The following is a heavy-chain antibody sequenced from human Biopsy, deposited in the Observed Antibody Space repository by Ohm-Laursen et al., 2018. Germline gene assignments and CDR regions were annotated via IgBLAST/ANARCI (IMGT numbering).Heavy chain of an antibody. V-gene: IGHV1-8*01. CDR3: ARVPSTTRSRDY. CDR2: MNPNSGNT. CDR1: GYPFTFYE. D-gene: IGHD2-2*01. J-gene: IGHJ4*02. Sequence: AASVKVSCKTSGYPFTFYEINWVRQATGQGLEWMGWMNPNSGNTGYAQKFQGRVTMTRNTSISTAYMELSSLRSEDTAVYYCARVPSTTRSRDYWGQGTLVTVSS.